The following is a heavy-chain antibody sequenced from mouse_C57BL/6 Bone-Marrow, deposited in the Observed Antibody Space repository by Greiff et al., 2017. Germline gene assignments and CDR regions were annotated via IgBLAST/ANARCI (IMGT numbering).Heavy chain of an antibody. V-gene: IGHV14-4*01. J-gene: IGHJ4*01. D-gene: IGHD1-1*01. Sequence: VQLQQSGAELVRPGASVKLSCTASGFNIKDDYMHWVKQRPEQGLEWIGWIDPENGDTEYASKFQGKATLTADTSSNTAYLQLSSLTSEDTAVYYCTTDYGSSYVPLYYAMDYWGQGTSVTVSS. CDR3: TTDYGSSYVPLYYAMDY. CDR1: GFNIKDDY. CDR2: IDPENGDT.